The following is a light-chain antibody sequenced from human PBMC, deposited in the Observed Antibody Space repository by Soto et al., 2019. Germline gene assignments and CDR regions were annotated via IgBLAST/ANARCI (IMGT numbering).Light chain of an antibody. CDR2: AAS. V-gene: IGKV1-39*01. J-gene: IGKJ4*01. CDR1: QTISTY. CDR3: QQSYATPLT. Sequence: DIQMTQSPYSLSASVGDTVTITCRASQTISTYLNWYQKKAGEAPELLIYAASNLQSRVPLRFTGSGSGTDFTLTILSLQPEDFATYYCQQSYATPLTFGGGTKVEIK.